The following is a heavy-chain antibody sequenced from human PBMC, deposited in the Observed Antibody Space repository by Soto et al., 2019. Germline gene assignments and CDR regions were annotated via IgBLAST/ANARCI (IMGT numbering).Heavy chain of an antibody. V-gene: IGHV4-31*11. CDR2: IFYSGST. J-gene: IGHJ5*02. Sequence: QVQLQESGPGLVKPSQTLSLTCAVSGGSLSSGSSYWTWIRQHPGKGLEWIGNIFYSGSTYYNPSLKSRVSRSVDTSKNQFSLELRSVTAADTAVYYCARDREMKECGPWGQGILLTVSS. CDR1: GGSLSSGSSY. CDR3: ARDREMKECGP. D-gene: IGHD3-3*01.